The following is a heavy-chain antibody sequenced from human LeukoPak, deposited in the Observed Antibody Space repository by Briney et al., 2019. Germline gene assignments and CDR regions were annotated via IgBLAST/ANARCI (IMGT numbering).Heavy chain of an antibody. CDR1: GFTFSSYG. D-gene: IGHD3-22*01. V-gene: IGHV3-33*06. CDR3: AKVDGSGYYYDSSGYND. CDR2: IWYDGSNK. Sequence: PGRSLRLSCAASGFTFSSYGMHWVRQAPGKGLEWVAVIWYDGSNKYYADSVKGRFTISRDNSKNTLDLQMNSLRAEDTAVYYCAKVDGSGYYYDSSGYNDWGQGTLVTVSS. J-gene: IGHJ4*02.